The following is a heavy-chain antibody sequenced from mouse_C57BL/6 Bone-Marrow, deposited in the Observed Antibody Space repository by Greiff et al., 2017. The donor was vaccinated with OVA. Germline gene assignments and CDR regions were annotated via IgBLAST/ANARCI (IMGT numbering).Heavy chain of an antibody. V-gene: IGHV1-81*01. D-gene: IGHD1-1*01. Sequence: VKLMESGAELARPGASVKLSCKASGYTFTSYGISWVKQRTGQGLEWIGEIYPRSGNTYYNEKFKGKATLTADKSSSTAYMELRSLTSEDSAVYFCARPLYGSILYYAMDYWGQGTSVTVSS. CDR1: GYTFTSYG. J-gene: IGHJ4*01. CDR2: IYPRSGNT. CDR3: ARPLYGSILYYAMDY.